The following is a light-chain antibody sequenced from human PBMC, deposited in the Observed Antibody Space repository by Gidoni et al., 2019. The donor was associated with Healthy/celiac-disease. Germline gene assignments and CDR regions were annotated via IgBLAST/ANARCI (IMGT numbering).Light chain of an antibody. Sequence: DIQMTQSPSSLSASVGDRVTITCQASQDISNYLNWYQQKPGKAPKLLIYDASNLETGVPSRFSGCGSGTDFTFTISSLQPEDIATYYCQQYDNLPLTFGGXTKVEIK. V-gene: IGKV1-33*01. CDR3: QQYDNLPLT. J-gene: IGKJ4*01. CDR1: QDISNY. CDR2: DAS.